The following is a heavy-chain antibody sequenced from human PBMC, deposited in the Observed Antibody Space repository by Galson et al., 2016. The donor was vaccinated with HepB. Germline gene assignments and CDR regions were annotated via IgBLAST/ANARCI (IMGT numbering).Heavy chain of an antibody. CDR1: GFTLTASA. V-gene: IGHV3-48*02. Sequence: SLRLSCAVSGFTLTASAMNWVRQAPGKGLEWIAYIGANNGAIFYADSVKGRFTISKDNAKDSLFLQMSNLGDDDTAVYYCARESGASWYLIDYWGQGTLVTVSS. CDR2: IGANNGAI. D-gene: IGHD6-13*01. CDR3: ARESGASWYLIDY. J-gene: IGHJ4*02.